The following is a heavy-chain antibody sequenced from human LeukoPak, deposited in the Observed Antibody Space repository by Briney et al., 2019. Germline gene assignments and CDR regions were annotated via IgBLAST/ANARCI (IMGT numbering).Heavy chain of an antibody. V-gene: IGHV3-30-3*01. CDR3: AKDGRSGYYYDY. CDR2: ISYDGTNE. J-gene: IGHJ4*02. CDR1: GFTFSNYA. Sequence: GTSLRLSCAAAGFTFSNYAMHWVRQAPGKGLEWVAVISYDGTNEYYADSVKGRFTISRDNSKNTLYLQMNSLRAEDTAVYYCAKDGRSGYYYDYWGQGTLVTVSS. D-gene: IGHD3-22*01.